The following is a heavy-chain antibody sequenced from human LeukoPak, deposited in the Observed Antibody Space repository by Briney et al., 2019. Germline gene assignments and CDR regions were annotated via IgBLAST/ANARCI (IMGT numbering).Heavy chain of an antibody. J-gene: IGHJ6*02. V-gene: IGHV1-2*02. Sequence: GASVKVSCKASGYTFTGYYMHWVRQAPGQGLEWMGWINPNSGGTNYAQKFQGRVTMTRDTSISTAYMELSRLRSDDTAVYYCARDRRIPRYYGSGSYVYPREYGMDVWGQGTTVTVSS. D-gene: IGHD3-10*01. CDR3: ARDRRIPRYYGSGSYVYPREYGMDV. CDR2: INPNSGGT. CDR1: GYTFTGYY.